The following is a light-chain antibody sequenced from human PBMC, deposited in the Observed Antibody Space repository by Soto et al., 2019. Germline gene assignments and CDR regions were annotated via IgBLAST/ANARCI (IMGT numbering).Light chain of an antibody. CDR3: QQRGEWPPGAT. CDR2: DAS. CDR1: QSIRKS. J-gene: IGKJ5*01. V-gene: IGKV3-11*01. Sequence: EIVLTPSPATLSLSPVERATLSCRASQSIRKSLAWYQQKPGQAPRLLIYDASNRATGIPARFSGSGSGTDFTLTISSLEPEDFAVYYCQQRGEWPPGATFGQGTRLEIK.